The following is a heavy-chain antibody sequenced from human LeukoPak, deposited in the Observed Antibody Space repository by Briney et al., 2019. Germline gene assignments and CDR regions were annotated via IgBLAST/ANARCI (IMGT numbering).Heavy chain of an antibody. J-gene: IGHJ4*02. Sequence: SVKVSCKASGGTFISYAISWVRQAPGQGLEWMGGIIPIFGTANYAQKFQGRVTITADESTSTAYMELSSLRSEDTAVYYCAAAGRVPYYYDSSGTHRYFDYWGQGTLVTVSS. CDR1: GGTFISYA. D-gene: IGHD3-22*01. CDR3: AAAGRVPYYYDSSGTHRYFDY. V-gene: IGHV1-69*13. CDR2: IIPIFGTA.